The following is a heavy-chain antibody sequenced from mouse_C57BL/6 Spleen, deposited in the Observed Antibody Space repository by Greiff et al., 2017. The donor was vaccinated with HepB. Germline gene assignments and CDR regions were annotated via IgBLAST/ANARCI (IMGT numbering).Heavy chain of an antibody. Sequence: VHVKQSVAELVRPGASVKLSCTASGFNIKNTYMHWVKQRPEQGLEWIGRIDPANGNTKYAPKFQGKATITADTSSNTAYLQLSSLTSEDTAIYYCARGIYYDYGYFDVWGTGTTVTVSS. J-gene: IGHJ1*03. CDR2: IDPANGNT. CDR1: GFNIKNTY. CDR3: ARGIYYDYGYFDV. D-gene: IGHD2-4*01. V-gene: IGHV14-3*01.